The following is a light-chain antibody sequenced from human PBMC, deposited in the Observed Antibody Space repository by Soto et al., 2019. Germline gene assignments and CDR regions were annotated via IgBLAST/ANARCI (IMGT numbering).Light chain of an antibody. J-gene: IGKJ1*01. CDR2: AAS. CDR1: QSISSY. V-gene: IGKV1-39*01. CDR3: QHYGSSPGT. Sequence: DIQMTQTPSSLSASVGDRVTITCRASQSISSYLNWYQQKPGKAPKLLIYAASSLQSGVPSRFSGSGSGTDFTLTISSLQPEDFAVYYCQHYGSSPGTFGQGTKVDIK.